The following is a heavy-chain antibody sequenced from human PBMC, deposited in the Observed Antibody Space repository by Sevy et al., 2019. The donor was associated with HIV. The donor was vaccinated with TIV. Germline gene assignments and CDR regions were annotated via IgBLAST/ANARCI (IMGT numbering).Heavy chain of an antibody. J-gene: IGHJ6*02. CDR1: GGSVSSGSYY. V-gene: IGHV4-61*01. CDR3: ARDWSTYYYDSSGYPQIYYYGMDV. Sequence: SETLSLTCTVSGGSVSSGSYYWSWIRQPPGKGLEWIGYIYYSGSTNYNPSLQSRVTISVDTSKNQFSLKLSSVTAADTAVYYCARDWSTYYYDSSGYPQIYYYGMDVWGQGTTVTVSS. D-gene: IGHD3-22*01. CDR2: IYYSGST.